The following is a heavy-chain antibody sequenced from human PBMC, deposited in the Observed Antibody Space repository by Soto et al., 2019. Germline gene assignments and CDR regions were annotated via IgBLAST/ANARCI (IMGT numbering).Heavy chain of an antibody. V-gene: IGHV3-15*01. CDR2: IKSKTDGGTT. J-gene: IGHJ4*02. Sequence: EVQLVESGGGLVKPGESLRLSCAASGLTLSNAWMSWVRQAPGKGLEWVGHIKSKTDGGTTDYAAPVKGRFTISRDDSTTTLYVQMTSLKTEDTALYFCTAGRRYWGQGTLVTVSS. CDR3: TAGRRY. D-gene: IGHD1-26*01. CDR1: GLTLSNAW.